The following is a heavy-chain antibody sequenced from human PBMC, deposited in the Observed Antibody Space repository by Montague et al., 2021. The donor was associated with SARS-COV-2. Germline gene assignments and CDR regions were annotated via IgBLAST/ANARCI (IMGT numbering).Heavy chain of an antibody. CDR3: ARVLGGYCSGGSCYRGWYFDL. V-gene: IGHV4-31*03. CDR1: GGSISSGGYY. J-gene: IGHJ2*01. D-gene: IGHD2-15*01. CDR2: IYYSGST. Sequence: TLSLTCTVSGGSISSGGYYWSWIRQHPGKGLEWIGYIYYSGSTYYNPSLKSRVTISVDTSKNQFSLKLSSVTAADTAVYYCARVLGGYCSGGSCYRGWYFDLGGRGTLSLSPQ.